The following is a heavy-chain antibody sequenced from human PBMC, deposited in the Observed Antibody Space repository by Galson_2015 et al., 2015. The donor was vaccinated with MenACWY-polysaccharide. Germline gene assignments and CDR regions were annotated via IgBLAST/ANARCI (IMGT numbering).Heavy chain of an antibody. CDR3: AREYCSRTSCFGMDV. Sequence: SLRLSCAASGFTFSTYAMHWVRQAPGKGLEWVTVISYDGSNKCYADSVKGRFTISRDSSQNSFYLQMSSLRVDDTAVYYCAREYCSRTSCFGMDVWGQGTTVTVFS. CDR2: ISYDGSNK. CDR1: GFTFSTYA. J-gene: IGHJ6*02. V-gene: IGHV3-30*04. D-gene: IGHD2-2*01.